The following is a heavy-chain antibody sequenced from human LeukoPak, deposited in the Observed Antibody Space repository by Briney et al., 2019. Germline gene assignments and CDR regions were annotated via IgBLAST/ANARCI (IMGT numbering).Heavy chain of an antibody. D-gene: IGHD1-1*01. CDR1: GFTFNRSW. CDR2: MDPSGSQK. Sequence: GGSLRLSCAASGFTFNRSWMNWVRQAPGKGLEWVADMDPSGSQKRYVDSVKGRFTISKDNPGTSLYLEMYSLRAEDTAIYYCAIWTSGNYWGQGTPVTVSS. V-gene: IGHV3-7*01. J-gene: IGHJ4*02. CDR3: AIWTSGNY.